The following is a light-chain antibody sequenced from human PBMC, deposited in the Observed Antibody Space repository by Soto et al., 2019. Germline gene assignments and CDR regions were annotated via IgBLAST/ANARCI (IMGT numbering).Light chain of an antibody. CDR1: SSDVGSYNL. CDR3: CSYAGSSTFAYV. Sequence: QSVVTQPASVAGAPGQSITISCTGTSSDVGSYNLVSWYQQHPGKAPKLMIYEVSKRPSGVSNRFSGSKSGNTASLTISGLQAEDEADYYCCSYAGSSTFAYVFGTGTKVTVL. J-gene: IGLJ1*01. CDR2: EVS. V-gene: IGLV2-23*02.